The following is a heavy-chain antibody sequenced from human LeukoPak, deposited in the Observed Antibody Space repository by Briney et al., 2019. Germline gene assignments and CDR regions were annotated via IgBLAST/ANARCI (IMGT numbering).Heavy chain of an antibody. J-gene: IGHJ4*02. Sequence: SETLSLTCTVSGGSISSYYWSWIRQPPGKGLEWIGYIYYTGSTNYNPSLTSRVNISVDTSKNQFSLNLTSVTAADTAVYYCARFGYVAAVDLWGQGALVTVSS. D-gene: IGHD2-15*01. CDR3: ARFGYVAAVDL. CDR2: IYYTGST. CDR1: GGSISSYY. V-gene: IGHV4-59*01.